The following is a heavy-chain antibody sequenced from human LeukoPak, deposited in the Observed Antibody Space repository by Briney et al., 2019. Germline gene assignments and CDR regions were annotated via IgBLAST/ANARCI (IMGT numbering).Heavy chain of an antibody. V-gene: IGHV3-23*01. Sequence: PGGSLRLSCAASGFTFSSYAMSWVRQAPGKGLEWVSAISGSGGSTYYADSVKGRFTISRDNSKNTLYLQMNSLRAEDTAVYYCAKVATFGGVIVMDYFDYWGQGTLVTVSS. CDR3: AKVATFGGVIVMDYFDY. D-gene: IGHD3-16*02. J-gene: IGHJ4*02. CDR1: GFTFSSYA. CDR2: ISGSGGST.